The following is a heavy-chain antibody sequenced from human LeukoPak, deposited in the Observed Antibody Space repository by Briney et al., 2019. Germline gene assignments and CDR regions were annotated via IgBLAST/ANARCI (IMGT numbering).Heavy chain of an antibody. V-gene: IGHV3-7*01. Sequence: GGSLRLSCAASGFTFTNAWMSWVRQAPGKGLEWVANIKQDGSEKYYVDSVKGRFTISRDNAKNSLYLQMNSLRAEDTAVYYCAVYGSGFFPWGKGTTVTISS. J-gene: IGHJ6*04. CDR2: IKQDGSEK. CDR3: AVYGSGFFP. CDR1: GFTFTNAW. D-gene: IGHD3-10*01.